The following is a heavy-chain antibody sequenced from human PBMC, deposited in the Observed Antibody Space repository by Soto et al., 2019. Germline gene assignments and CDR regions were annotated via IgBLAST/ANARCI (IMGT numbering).Heavy chain of an antibody. J-gene: IGHJ4*02. CDR3: ARAYGATWYFFGY. CDR2: LFSGGDT. V-gene: IGHV3-66*01. Sequence: GGSLRLSCAASGFTVNTYHVSWVRQAPGKGLEWAAVLFSGGDTKYGDSMKGRVTLSRDNSKNTLYLQMNNLRAEDTAVYYCARAYGATWYFFGYWGQGSMVTVSS. D-gene: IGHD6-13*01. CDR1: GFTVNTYH.